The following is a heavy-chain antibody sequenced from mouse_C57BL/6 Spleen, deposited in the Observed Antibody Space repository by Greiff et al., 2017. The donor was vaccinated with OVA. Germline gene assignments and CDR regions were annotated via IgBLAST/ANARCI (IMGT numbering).Heavy chain of an antibody. D-gene: IGHD1-1*01. J-gene: IGHJ4*01. CDR2: IWSGGST. CDR3: AKSAITTVVARGAMDY. V-gene: IGHV2-4*01. CDR1: GFSLTSYG. Sequence: QVQLQQSGPGLVQPSQSLSITCTVSGFSLTSYGVHWVRQPPGKGLEWLGVIWSGGSTDYNAAFISRLSISKDNSKSQVFFKMNSLQADDTAIYYCAKSAITTVVARGAMDYWGQGTSVTVSS.